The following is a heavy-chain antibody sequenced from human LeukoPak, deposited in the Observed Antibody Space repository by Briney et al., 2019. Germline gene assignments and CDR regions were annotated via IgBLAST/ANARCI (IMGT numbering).Heavy chain of an antibody. V-gene: IGHV6-1*01. CDR1: GDSVSSNSAA. CDR3: AGGFQSSGYGFDI. Sequence: NPSQTLSLTCAISGDSVSSNSAAWNWIRQSPSRGLEWLGRTHYRSKWYIDYAGSVRSRITINPDTSKNQFSLQLNSVTPEDTAVYYCAGGFQSSGYGFDIWGQGTMVTVSS. CDR2: THYRSKWYI. J-gene: IGHJ3*02. D-gene: IGHD6-19*01.